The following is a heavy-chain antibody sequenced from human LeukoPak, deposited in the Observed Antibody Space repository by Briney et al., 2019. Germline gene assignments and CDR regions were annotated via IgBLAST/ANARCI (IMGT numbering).Heavy chain of an antibody. D-gene: IGHD7-27*01. CDR2: INPNSGVT. J-gene: IGHJ4*02. V-gene: IGHV1-2*02. CDR3: ARDPGANYFDY. CDR1: GYIFTSYY. Sequence: ASVKVSCKASGYIFTSYYIHWVRQAPGQGLEWMGWINPNSGVTNYAQKFQGRVTMAGDTSISTAYMDLKRLRSDDTAMYYCARDPGANYFDYWGQGTLVTVSP.